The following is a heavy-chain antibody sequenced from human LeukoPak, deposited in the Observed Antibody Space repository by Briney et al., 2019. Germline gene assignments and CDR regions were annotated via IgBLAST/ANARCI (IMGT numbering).Heavy chain of an antibody. J-gene: IGHJ4*02. CDR2: FSSSSSYI. CDR3: ASAYYYKFDY. Sequence: GGSLRLSCAASGFTLSSYSMNWVRQAPGKGLEWVSSFSSSSSYIYYADSVKGRFTISRDNAKNSLYLQMNSLKAEDTAVYYCASAYYYKFDYWGQGTLVTVSS. V-gene: IGHV3-21*01. CDR1: GFTLSSYS. D-gene: IGHD3-16*01.